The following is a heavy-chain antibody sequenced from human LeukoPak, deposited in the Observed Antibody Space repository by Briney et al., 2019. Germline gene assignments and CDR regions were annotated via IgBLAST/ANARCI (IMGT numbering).Heavy chain of an antibody. CDR2: ISGSGWTI. Sequence: GGSLRLSCAASGFTFSSYEMNWVRQAPGKGLEWVSYISGSGWTINYADSVKGRFTVSRDNAKNSLSLQMNSLRAEDTADCARDRKQQLVRDVFDTWGQGTMVTVSS. D-gene: IGHD6-13*01. CDR1: GFTFSSYE. CDR3: ARDRKQQLVRDVFDT. V-gene: IGHV3-48*03. J-gene: IGHJ3*02.